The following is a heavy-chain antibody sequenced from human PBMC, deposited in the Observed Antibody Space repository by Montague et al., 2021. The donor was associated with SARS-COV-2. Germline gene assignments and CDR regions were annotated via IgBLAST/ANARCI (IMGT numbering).Heavy chain of an antibody. J-gene: IGHJ4*02. V-gene: IGHV6-1*01. Sequence: AISGDSVSSNIATWNWIRQSPSRGLEWLGRTYYRSKWYNDYAEXVKSRITIDSDTSKHQFSLHLNSVTPEDTAVYYCARIPVGSKYYFDFWGQGTLVTVSS. CDR3: ARIPVGSKYYFDF. CDR2: TYYRSKWYN. CDR1: GDSVSSNIAT. D-gene: IGHD2-2*01.